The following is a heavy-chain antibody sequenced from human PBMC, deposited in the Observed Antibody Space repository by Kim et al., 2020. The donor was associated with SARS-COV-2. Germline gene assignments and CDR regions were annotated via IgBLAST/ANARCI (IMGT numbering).Heavy chain of an antibody. CDR1: GFTYSNNV. CDR2: ISGSGGTT. Sequence: GGSLRLSCAASGFTYSNNVMSWVRQAPGKGLEWVSAISGSGGTTYYADAVKGRFTISRDNFKNTLYLQMNSLRVEDTAVYYCTRGVLWFGDLPGDWGQGTLVTVSS. J-gene: IGHJ4*02. V-gene: IGHV3-23*01. CDR3: TRGVLWFGDLPGD. D-gene: IGHD3-10*01.